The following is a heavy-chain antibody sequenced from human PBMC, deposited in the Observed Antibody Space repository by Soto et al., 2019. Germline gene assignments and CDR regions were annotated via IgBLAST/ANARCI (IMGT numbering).Heavy chain of an antibody. CDR3: ARSSGILEWLFDY. J-gene: IGHJ4*02. V-gene: IGHV3-30-3*01. Sequence: QVQLVESGGGVVQPGRSLRLSCAASGFTFSSYAMHWVRQAPGKGLEWVAVISYDGSNKYYADSVKGRFTISRDNSKNTLYLQMNGLRAEDTAVYYCARSSGILEWLFDYWGQGTLVTVSS. CDR1: GFTFSSYA. D-gene: IGHD3-3*01. CDR2: ISYDGSNK.